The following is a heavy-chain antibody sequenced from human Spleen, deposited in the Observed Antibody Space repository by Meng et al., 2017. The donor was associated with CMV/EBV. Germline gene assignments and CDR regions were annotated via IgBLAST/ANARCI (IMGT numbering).Heavy chain of an antibody. D-gene: IGHD1-26*01. Sequence: SCKASGYSFIAYYRHGGRQAPGQGDEWMGIINHNGGSTDYAQKLRGRFTMTRDTSTSTFYMELSSLRSDDTAVYYGARDKEEVGFFDYWGQGTLVTVSS. CDR2: INHNGGST. CDR3: ARDKEEVGFFDY. J-gene: IGHJ4*02. CDR1: GYSFIAYY. V-gene: IGHV1-46*04.